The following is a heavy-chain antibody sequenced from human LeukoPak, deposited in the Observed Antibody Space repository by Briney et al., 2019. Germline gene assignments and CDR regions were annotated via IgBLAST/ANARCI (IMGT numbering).Heavy chain of an antibody. CDR2: IKQDGSEK. J-gene: IGHJ4*02. V-gene: IGHV3-7*01. D-gene: IGHD3-16*01. Sequence: GGSLRLSCAASGFTVSSNYMSWVRQAPGKGLEWVANIKQDGSEKYYVDSVEGRFTISRDNAKNSLYLQMNSLRAEDTAVYYCARGILYDYGDYWGQGTLVTVSS. CDR3: ARGILYDYGDY. CDR1: GFTVSSNY.